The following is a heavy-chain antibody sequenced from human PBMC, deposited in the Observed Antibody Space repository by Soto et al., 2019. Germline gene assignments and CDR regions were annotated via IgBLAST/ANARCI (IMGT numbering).Heavy chain of an antibody. CDR2: IKREADGGTI. V-gene: IGHV3-15*07. CDR3: GGDDAHPYYDMDV. CDR1: GFIFRNVW. Sequence: GGSLRLSCTTSGFIFRNVWMHWVRQAPGKGLEWVGRIKREADGGTIDYAAPVKGRFSISRDDSKNIFYLQMNSLKTEDTAVYFCGGDDAHPYYDMDVWGQGTTVTVSS. J-gene: IGHJ6*02. D-gene: IGHD2-21*02.